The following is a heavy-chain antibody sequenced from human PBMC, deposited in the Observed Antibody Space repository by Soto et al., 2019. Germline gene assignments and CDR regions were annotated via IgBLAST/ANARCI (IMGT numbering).Heavy chain of an antibody. CDR1: GFSFSSYA. CDR2: ISASGGST. V-gene: IGHV3-23*01. CDR3: ARDPNGDYASAFVF. J-gene: IGHJ3*01. Sequence: PGGSLRLSCVASGFSFSSYAMSWVRQAPGKGLEWVSGISASGGSTYYADSVKGRFTISRDISKNTLYLQMSSLRADDTALFYCARDPNGDYASAFVFRGQATMVTLSS. D-gene: IGHD2-21*01.